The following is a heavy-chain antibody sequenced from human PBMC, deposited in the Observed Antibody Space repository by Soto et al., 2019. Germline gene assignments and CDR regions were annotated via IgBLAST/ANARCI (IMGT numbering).Heavy chain of an antibody. Sequence: SETLSLTCTVSGGSISSYYWSWIRQPPGKGLEWIGYIYYSGSTNYNPSLKSRVTISVDTSKNQFSLKLSSVTAADTAVYYCARESNYGMDVWGQGTTVTVSS. CDR1: GGSISSYY. CDR2: IYYSGST. CDR3: ARESNYGMDV. V-gene: IGHV4-59*01. J-gene: IGHJ6*02.